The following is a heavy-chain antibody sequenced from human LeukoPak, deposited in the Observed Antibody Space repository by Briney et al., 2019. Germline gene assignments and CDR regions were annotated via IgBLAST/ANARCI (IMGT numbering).Heavy chain of an antibody. J-gene: IGHJ6*03. CDR1: GGTFSSYA. CDR3: ARSGAAAIDYYYYMDV. Sequence: SVKVTCKASGGTFSSYAISWVRQAPGQGLEWMGGIIPIFGTANYAQKFQGRVTITTDESTSTAYMELSSLRSEDTAVYYCARSGAAAIDYYYYMDVWGKGTTVTVSS. CDR2: IIPIFGTA. V-gene: IGHV1-69*05. D-gene: IGHD2-2*02.